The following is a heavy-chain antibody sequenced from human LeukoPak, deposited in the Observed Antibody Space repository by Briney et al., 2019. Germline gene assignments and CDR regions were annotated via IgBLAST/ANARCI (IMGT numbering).Heavy chain of an antibody. CDR2: ISYDGSNK. D-gene: IGHD3-10*01. V-gene: IGHV3-30-3*01. Sequence: GGSLRLSCAASGFTFSSYAMHWVRQAPGKGLEWVAVISYDGSNKYYADSVKGRFTISRDNSKNTLYLQMNSLRAEDTAVYYCARDGGTTMVRGVITRWGQGTLVTVSS. CDR3: ARDGGTTMVRGVITR. J-gene: IGHJ4*02. CDR1: GFTFSSYA.